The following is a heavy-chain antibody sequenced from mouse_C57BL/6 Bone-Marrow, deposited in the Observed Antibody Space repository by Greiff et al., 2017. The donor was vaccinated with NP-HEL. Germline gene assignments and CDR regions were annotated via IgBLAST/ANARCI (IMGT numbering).Heavy chain of an antibody. V-gene: IGHV1-64*01. D-gene: IGHD2-2*01. Sequence: QVQLQQPGAELVKPGASVKLSCKASGYTFTSYWMHWVKQRPGQGLEWIGMIHPNSGSTNYNEKFKSKATLTVDKSSSTAYLQLSSLTSEDSAGYYCARGLLWLRRRDYYAMDYWGQGTSGTGSS. CDR2: IHPNSGST. CDR3: ARGLLWLRRRDYYAMDY. J-gene: IGHJ4*01. CDR1: GYTFTSYW.